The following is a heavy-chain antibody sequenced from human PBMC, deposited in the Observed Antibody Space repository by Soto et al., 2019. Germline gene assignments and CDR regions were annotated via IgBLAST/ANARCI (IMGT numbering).Heavy chain of an antibody. CDR3: ARHVYSSGWFDY. Sequence: GESLKISCKGSGYSFTSYWISWVRQMPGKGLEWMGRIDPSDSYTNYSPSFQGHVTISADKSISTAYLQWSSLKASDTAVYYCARHVYSSGWFDYWGQGTLVTVSS. D-gene: IGHD6-19*01. J-gene: IGHJ4*02. CDR2: IDPSDSYT. V-gene: IGHV5-10-1*01. CDR1: GYSFTSYW.